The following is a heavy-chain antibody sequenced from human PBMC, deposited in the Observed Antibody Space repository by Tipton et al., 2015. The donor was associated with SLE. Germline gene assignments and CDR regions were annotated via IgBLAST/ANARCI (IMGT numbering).Heavy chain of an antibody. CDR2: IYTSGST. CDR1: GGSISSGSYY. V-gene: IGHV4-61*02. J-gene: IGHJ5*02. Sequence: TLSLTCTVSGGSISSGSYYWSWIRQPAGKGLEWIVRIYTSGSTNYKPSLKSRVTISVDTSKNQFSLKLSSVTAADTAVYYCARSTDQNWFDPWCQGNLVTVSS. D-gene: IGHD2-8*02. CDR3: ARSTDQNWFDP.